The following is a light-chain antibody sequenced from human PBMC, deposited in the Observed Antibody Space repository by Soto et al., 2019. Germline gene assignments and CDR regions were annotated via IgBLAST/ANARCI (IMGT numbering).Light chain of an antibody. V-gene: IGLV2-11*01. J-gene: IGLJ1*01. CDR1: SSAVGGYNY. CDR2: DVN. Sequence: QSALTQPRSVSGSPGQSVTISCTGTSSAVGGYNYVSWYQQHPGKAPKLMIYDVNKRPSGVPDRFSGSKSGNTASLTISGLQAEDEADYYGCSYAGSYTLVFGTGTKVTGL. CDR3: CSYAGSYTLV.